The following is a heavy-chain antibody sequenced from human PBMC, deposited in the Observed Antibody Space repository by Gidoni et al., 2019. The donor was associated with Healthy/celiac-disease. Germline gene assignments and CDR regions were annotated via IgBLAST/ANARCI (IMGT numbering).Heavy chain of an antibody. V-gene: IGHV3-23*01. CDR1: GLTFTSYA. CDR2: ISGSGGST. D-gene: IGHD3-10*01. Sequence: EVQLLESGGGLVQPGGSLRLSCAASGLTFTSYAMSWVRQAPGKGLEWVSAISGSGGSTYYADSVKGRFTISRDNSKNTLYLQMNSLRAEDTAVYYCAKAMVRGVIITPNWFDPWGQGTLVTVSS. CDR3: AKAMVRGVIITPNWFDP. J-gene: IGHJ5*02.